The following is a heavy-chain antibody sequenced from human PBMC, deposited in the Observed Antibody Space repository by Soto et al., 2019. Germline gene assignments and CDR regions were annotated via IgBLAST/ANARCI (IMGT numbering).Heavy chain of an antibody. V-gene: IGHV1-18*01. J-gene: IGHJ4*02. CDR3: AREPNYLDD. CDR1: GYTFTSYG. CDR2: ISAYNGNT. Sequence: QVQLVQSGAEVKKPGASVKVSCKASGYTFTSYGISWVRQAPGQGLEWMGWISAYNGNTKYAQKPQXXXTXXTDTSTSTAYMELRRLRSDDTAVYYCAREPNYLDDWGQGTLVTVSS.